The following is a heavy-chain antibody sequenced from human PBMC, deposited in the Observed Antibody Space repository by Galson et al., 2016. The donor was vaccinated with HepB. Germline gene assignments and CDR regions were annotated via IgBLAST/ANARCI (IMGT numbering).Heavy chain of an antibody. D-gene: IGHD3-10*01. Sequence: TLSLTCTVSGGSVSSGGDYWTWIRQLPGKGLEWIAYIHYTGVSYYTPPLKSRATISVDTSKNQFSLNLRSVSVADTAVYYCARVSGRVGRGLNDFYLDDWGQGTTVTVSS. V-gene: IGHV4-31*03. CDR1: GGSVSSGGDY. J-gene: IGHJ6*02. CDR2: IHYTGVS. CDR3: ARVSGRVGRGLNDFYLDD.